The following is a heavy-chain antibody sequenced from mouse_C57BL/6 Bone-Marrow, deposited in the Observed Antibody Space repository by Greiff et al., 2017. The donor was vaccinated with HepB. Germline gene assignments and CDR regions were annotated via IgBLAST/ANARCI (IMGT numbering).Heavy chain of an antibody. CDR2: IYPGSGST. D-gene: IGHD1-1*01. Sequence: VQLQQPGAELVKPGASVKMSCKASGYTFTSYWITWVKQRPGQGLEWIGDIYPGSGSTNYNEKFKGKATLTVDTSSSTAYMQLSSLTSEDSAVYYCASPGDYYGSSLYYAMDYWGQGTSVTVTA. J-gene: IGHJ4*01. CDR3: ASPGDYYGSSLYYAMDY. V-gene: IGHV1-55*01. CDR1: GYTFTSYW.